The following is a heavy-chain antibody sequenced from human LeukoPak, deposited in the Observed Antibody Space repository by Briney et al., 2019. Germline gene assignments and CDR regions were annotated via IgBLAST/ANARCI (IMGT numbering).Heavy chain of an antibody. CDR2: IYYSGST. CDR1: GGSFSGYY. V-gene: IGHV4-34*01. Sequence: SETLSLTCAVYGGSFSGYYWVWIRQPPGKGLEWIGSIYYSGSTSYNPSLKSRVTMTVDTSTSQFSLKLSSVTAADTAVYFCARSPHIWFAERGWFDPWGQGTLVTVSS. CDR3: ARSPHIWFAERGWFDP. D-gene: IGHD3-10*01. J-gene: IGHJ5*02.